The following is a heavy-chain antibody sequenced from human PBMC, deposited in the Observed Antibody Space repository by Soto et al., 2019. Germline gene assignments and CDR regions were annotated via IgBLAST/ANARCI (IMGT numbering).Heavy chain of an antibody. CDR3: ARGYSSSPHNYYYGMDV. CDR1: GGSISSSNW. D-gene: IGHD6-6*01. V-gene: IGHV4-4*02. J-gene: IGHJ6*02. CDR2: IYHSGST. Sequence: SETLSLTCAVSGGSISSSNWWSWVRQPPGKGLEWIGEIYHSGSTNYNPSLKSRVTISVDKSKNQFSLKLSSVTAADTAVYYCARGYSSSPHNYYYGMDVWGQGTTVTVSS.